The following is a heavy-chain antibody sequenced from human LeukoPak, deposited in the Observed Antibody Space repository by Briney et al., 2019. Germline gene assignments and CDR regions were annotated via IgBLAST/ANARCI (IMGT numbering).Heavy chain of an antibody. Sequence: SETLSLTCTVSGGSISSYYWSWIRQPPGKGLEWIEYIYYSGSTNYNPSLKSRVTISVDTSKNQFSLKLSSVTAADTAVYYCASSRYYGSGSYYHWGQGTLVTVSS. CDR3: ASSRYYGSGSYYH. CDR2: IYYSGST. V-gene: IGHV4-59*01. J-gene: IGHJ5*02. CDR1: GGSISSYY. D-gene: IGHD3-10*01.